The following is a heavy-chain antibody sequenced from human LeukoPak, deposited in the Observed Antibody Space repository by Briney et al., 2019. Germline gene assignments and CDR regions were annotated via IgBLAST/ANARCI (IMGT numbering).Heavy chain of an antibody. V-gene: IGHV1-2*02. Sequence: ASVKVSCKASGDTFTGYYMHWVRQAPGQGLEWMGWINPDSGGTNYAEKFQGRVTMTRDTSISTAYMELSRLRSDDTAVYYCARGGPPKTWIQLWGWFDPWGQGTLVTVSS. CDR2: INPDSGGT. J-gene: IGHJ5*02. CDR3: ARGGPPKTWIQLWGWFDP. CDR1: GDTFTGYY. D-gene: IGHD5-18*01.